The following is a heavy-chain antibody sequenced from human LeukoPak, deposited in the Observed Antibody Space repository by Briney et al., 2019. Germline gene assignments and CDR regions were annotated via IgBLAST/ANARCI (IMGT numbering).Heavy chain of an antibody. CDR2: IYYSGST. D-gene: IGHD3-10*01. CDR1: GGSISSGGYY. Sequence: SETLSLTCTVSGGSISSGGYYWSWIRQHPGKGLEWIGYIYYSGSTYYNPSLKSRVTISVDTSKNQFSLKLSSVTAADTAVYYCARGYLDYYGSGSFGGWFDPWGQGTLVTVSS. CDR3: ARGYLDYYGSGSFGGWFDP. V-gene: IGHV4-31*03. J-gene: IGHJ5*02.